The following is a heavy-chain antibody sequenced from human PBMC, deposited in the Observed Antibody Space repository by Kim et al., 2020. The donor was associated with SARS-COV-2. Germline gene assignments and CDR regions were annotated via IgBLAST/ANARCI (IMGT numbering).Heavy chain of an antibody. CDR3: ARASPESTVVYLSGGAFDI. CDR1: GFTVSSNY. CDR2: IYSGGST. Sequence: GGSLRLSCAASGFTVSSNYMSWVRQAPGKGLEWVSVIYSGGSTYYADSVKGRFTIARDNSKNTLYLQMNSLRAEDTAVYYCARASPESTVVYLSGGAFDIWGQGTMVTVSS. V-gene: IGHV3-53*01. J-gene: IGHJ3*02. D-gene: IGHD2-8*02.